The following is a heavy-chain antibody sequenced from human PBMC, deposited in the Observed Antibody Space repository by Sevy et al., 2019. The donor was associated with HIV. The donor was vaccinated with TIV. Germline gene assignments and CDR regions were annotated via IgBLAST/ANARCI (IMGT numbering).Heavy chain of an antibody. CDR3: ARQGGIVDRGFDS. CDR2: ISYRGST. CDR1: GGSIGSSSYE. D-gene: IGHD3-10*01. V-gene: IGHV4-39*01. J-gene: IGHJ4*02. Sequence: SETLSLTCTVSGGSIGSSSYEWGWIRQPPGKGLEWIGTISYRGSTHYTPSLRSRVTISVDTSQDQFSLMLRSVTATDTAVYYCARQGGIVDRGFDSWGQGTLVTVSS.